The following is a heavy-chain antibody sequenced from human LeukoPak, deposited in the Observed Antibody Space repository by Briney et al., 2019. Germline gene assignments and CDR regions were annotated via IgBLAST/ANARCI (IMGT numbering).Heavy chain of an antibody. Sequence: PGRSLRLSCAASGFTFDDYAMHWVRQAPGKGLEWVSGISWNSGSIGYADSVKGRFTISRDNAKNSLYLQMNSLRAEDTALYYCAKDRYSGSYQIGSFFDYWGQGTLVTVSS. CDR2: ISWNSGSI. J-gene: IGHJ4*02. CDR1: GFTFDDYA. V-gene: IGHV3-9*01. CDR3: AKDRYSGSYQIGSFFDY. D-gene: IGHD1-26*01.